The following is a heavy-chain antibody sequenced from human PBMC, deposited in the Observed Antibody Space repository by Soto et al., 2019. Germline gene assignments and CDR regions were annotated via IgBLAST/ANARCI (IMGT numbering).Heavy chain of an antibody. CDR3: AKVSARSTVTTRAKKVGIGYYYMDV. V-gene: IGHV1-18*01. CDR2: ISAYNGNT. CDR1: GYTFTSYG. Sequence: ASVKVSCKASGYTFTSYGFSWVRQAPGQGLEWMGWISAYNGNTNYAQKFLGRVSMTTDTSTSTAYMELRSLRSDDTAVYYCAKVSARSTVTTRAKKVGIGYYYMDVWGKGTTVTVSS. D-gene: IGHD4-17*01. J-gene: IGHJ6*03.